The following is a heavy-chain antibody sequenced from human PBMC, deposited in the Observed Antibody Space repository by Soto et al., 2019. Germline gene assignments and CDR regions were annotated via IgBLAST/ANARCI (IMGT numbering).Heavy chain of an antibody. CDR1: GGSISSGDYY. CDR2: IYYSGST. CDR3: ARAGYSGYDFVY. D-gene: IGHD5-12*01. J-gene: IGHJ4*02. Sequence: SETLSLTCTVSGGSISSGDYYWSWIRQPPGKGLEWTGYIYYSGSTYYNPSLKSRVTISVDTSKNQFSLKLSSVTAADTAVYYCARAGYSGYDFVYWGQGTLVTVSS. V-gene: IGHV4-30-4*01.